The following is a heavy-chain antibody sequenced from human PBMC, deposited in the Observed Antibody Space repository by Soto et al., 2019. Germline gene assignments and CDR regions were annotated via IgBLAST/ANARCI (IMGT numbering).Heavy chain of an antibody. V-gene: IGHV3-30*18. Sequence: PGGSLRLSCAASGFTFSSYGMHWVRQAPGKGLEWVAVISYDGSNKYYADSVKGRFTISRDNSKNTLYLQMNSLRAEDTAVYYCAKDGSGDIVANDYDYWGQGTLVTVSS. CDR1: GFTFSSYG. CDR2: ISYDGSNK. J-gene: IGHJ4*02. D-gene: IGHD5-12*01. CDR3: AKDGSGDIVANDYDY.